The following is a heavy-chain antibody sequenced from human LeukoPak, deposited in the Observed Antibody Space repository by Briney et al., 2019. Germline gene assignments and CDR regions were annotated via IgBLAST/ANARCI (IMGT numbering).Heavy chain of an antibody. CDR2: INPNSGGT. CDR1: GYTFTGYY. CDR3: ARAGTYYSDSSGYYNYFDY. V-gene: IGHV1-2*02. D-gene: IGHD3-22*01. J-gene: IGHJ4*02. Sequence: ASVKVSCKASGYTFTGYYMHWVRQAPGQGLEWMGWINPNSGGTNYAQKFQGRVTMTRDTSISTAYMELSRLRSDDTAVYYCARAGTYYSDSSGYYNYFDYWGQGTLVTVSS.